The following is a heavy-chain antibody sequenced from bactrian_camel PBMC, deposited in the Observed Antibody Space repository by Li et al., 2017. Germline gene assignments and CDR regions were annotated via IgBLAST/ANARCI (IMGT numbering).Heavy chain of an antibody. V-gene: IGHV3-1*01. Sequence: VQLVESGGTLVQPGGSLRLSCAASGFPFSDYPMSWVRQSPGKELEWIAQIDYSGTLTRYNSPAKGRFTISQDNAKNMVYLQVNSLKAEDTAMYYCATGVYCANVLSPSEYETWGQGTQVTVS. J-gene: IGHJ4*01. CDR2: IDYSGTLT. CDR1: GFPFSDYP. D-gene: IGHD3*01. CDR3: ATGVYCANVLSPSEYET.